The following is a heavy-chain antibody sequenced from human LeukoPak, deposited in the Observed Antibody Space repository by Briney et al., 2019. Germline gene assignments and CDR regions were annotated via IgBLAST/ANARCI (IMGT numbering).Heavy chain of an antibody. Sequence: GASVKVSCKASGYTFTGYYMHWVRQAPGQGLEWVGIINPSGDPTTYAQKFQGRVAMTSDMSTSTVYMELSSLRSEDTAVYYCARSSGCYSSLFYLHFWGKGTTVTVSS. CDR1: GYTFTGYY. D-gene: IGHD3-22*01. J-gene: IGHJ6*03. CDR2: INPSGDPT. V-gene: IGHV1-46*01. CDR3: ARSSGCYSSLFYLHF.